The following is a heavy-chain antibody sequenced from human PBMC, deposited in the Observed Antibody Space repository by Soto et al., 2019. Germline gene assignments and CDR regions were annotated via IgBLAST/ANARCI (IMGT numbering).Heavy chain of an antibody. CDR2: IKQDGSAE. V-gene: IGHV3-7*01. J-gene: IGHJ4*02. CDR3: ARDLGSGSYHVGGACFDY. D-gene: IGHD1-26*01. Sequence: PGGSLRLSCAASGFLFTNYFMSWVRQAPGKGLEWVANIKQDGSAEYYLDSVKGRFAISRDNTKNSLFLQMNSLRAEDTAVYYCARDLGSGSYHVGGACFDYWGQGTLVTVSS. CDR1: GFLFTNYF.